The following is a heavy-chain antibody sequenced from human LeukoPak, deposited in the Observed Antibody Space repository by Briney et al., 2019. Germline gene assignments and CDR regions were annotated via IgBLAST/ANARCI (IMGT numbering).Heavy chain of an antibody. V-gene: IGHV1-46*01. J-gene: IGHJ6*02. D-gene: IGHD5-18*01. CDR2: INPSGGST. CDR3: ARDYTDTATNYYGMDV. CDR1: GYTFTSYY. Sequence: ASVKVSCKASGYTFTSYYMHWVRQAPGQGLEWMGIINPSGGSTSYAQKFQGRVTMTRDTSTSTVYMELSSLRSEDTAVYYCARDYTDTATNYYGMDVWGQGTTVTVSS.